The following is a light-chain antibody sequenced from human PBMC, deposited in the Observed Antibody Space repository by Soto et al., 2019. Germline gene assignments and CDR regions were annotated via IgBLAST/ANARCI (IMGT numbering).Light chain of an antibody. V-gene: IGLV1-44*01. CDR1: SSNIGSNP. CDR2: SNN. CDR3: AAWDDSLNARV. J-gene: IGLJ1*01. Sequence: QSVLTQPPSASGTPGQRVTISCSGSSSNIGSNPVNWYQQLPGTAPKLLIYSNNQRPSGVPDRFSGSKSGTSASLAISGLQSEDEADYYCAAWDDSLNARVFGTGTKVTVL.